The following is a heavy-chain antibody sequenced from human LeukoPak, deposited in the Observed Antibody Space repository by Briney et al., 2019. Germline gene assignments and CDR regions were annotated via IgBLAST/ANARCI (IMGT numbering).Heavy chain of an antibody. V-gene: IGHV4-59*12. CDR2: IYYSGST. CDR1: GGSISSYY. CDR3: ARDDIAYCGGDCYAAAFDI. J-gene: IGHJ3*02. D-gene: IGHD2-21*02. Sequence: PSETLSLTCTVSGGSISSYYWSWIRQPPGKGLEWIGSIYYSGSTYYNPSLKSRVTISVDTSKNQFSLKLSSVTAADTAVYYCARDDIAYCGGDCYAAAFDIWGQGTMVTVSS.